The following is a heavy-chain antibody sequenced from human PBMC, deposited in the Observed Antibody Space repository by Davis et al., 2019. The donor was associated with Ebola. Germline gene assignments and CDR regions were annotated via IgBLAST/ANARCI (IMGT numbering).Heavy chain of an antibody. V-gene: IGHV3-73*01. CDR3: ARETYSGSYFDY. CDR2: IRSKANSYAT. CDR1: GFTFSGSA. J-gene: IGHJ4*02. Sequence: GGSLRLSCAASGFTFSGSAMHWVRQASGKGLEWVGRIRSKANSYATAYAASVKGRFTISRDDSKNTAYLQMNSLKTEDTAVYYCARETYSGSYFDYWGQGTLVTVSS. D-gene: IGHD1-26*01.